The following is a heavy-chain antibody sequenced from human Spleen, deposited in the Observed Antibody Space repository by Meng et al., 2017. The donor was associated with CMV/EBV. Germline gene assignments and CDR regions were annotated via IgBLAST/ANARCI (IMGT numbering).Heavy chain of an antibody. CDR2: IFNSGST. J-gene: IGHJ4*02. CDR1: GDSVRSSSYY. V-gene: IGHV4-61*01. CDR3: AKTKRSTVFLEWLLLDY. D-gene: IGHD3-3*01. Sequence: ETLSLTCTVSGDSVRSSSYYWTWVRQPPGKGLEWIGYIFNSGSTNYNPSLKSRVAISIDTSKNQFSLRLNSVTPADTAVYYCAKTKRSTVFLEWLLLDYWGQGTPVTVSS.